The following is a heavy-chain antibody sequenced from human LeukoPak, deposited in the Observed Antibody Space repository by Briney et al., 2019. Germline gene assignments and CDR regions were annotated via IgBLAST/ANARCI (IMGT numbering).Heavy chain of an antibody. J-gene: IGHJ3*02. CDR2: IKQDGSEK. V-gene: IGHV3-7*01. CDR1: GFTFSSYW. Sequence: PGGSLRLSCAASGFTFSSYWMSWVRQAPGKGLECVASIKQDGSEKYYVDSVKGRFTISRDNTKNSLYLQMNSLRADDTAVYYCARSQWLPFDAFDIWGQGTMVTVSS. D-gene: IGHD5-18*01. CDR3: ARSQWLPFDAFDI.